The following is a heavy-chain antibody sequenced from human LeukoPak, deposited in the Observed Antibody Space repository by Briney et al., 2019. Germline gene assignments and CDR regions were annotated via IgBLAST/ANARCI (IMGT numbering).Heavy chain of an antibody. CDR2: IYPGDSDT. J-gene: IGHJ4*02. CDR1: GYSFTSYW. Sequence: GESLKISCKGSGYSFTSYWLGWVRPMPGRGLEWVRIIYPGDSDTRYSPSFQGQVTISADKSISTAYLQWSSLKASDTAMYYCARPGQRGCSYGYDYWGQGTLVAVSS. V-gene: IGHV5-51*01. D-gene: IGHD5-18*01. CDR3: ARPGQRGCSYGYDY.